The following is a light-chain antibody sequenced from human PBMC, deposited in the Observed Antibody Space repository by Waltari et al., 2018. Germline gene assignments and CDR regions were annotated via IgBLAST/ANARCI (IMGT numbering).Light chain of an antibody. Sequence: EIVFTQSPGSLSLSLGERATVSCRTSQSVSRALAWYQQKPGQAPRLLIYGASTRATGIPDRFSGSGSGTDFSLTISRLEPDDFAVYYCQHYVRLPVTFGQGTTVEI. V-gene: IGKV3-20*01. CDR1: QSVSRA. CDR3: QHYVRLPVT. J-gene: IGKJ1*01. CDR2: GAS.